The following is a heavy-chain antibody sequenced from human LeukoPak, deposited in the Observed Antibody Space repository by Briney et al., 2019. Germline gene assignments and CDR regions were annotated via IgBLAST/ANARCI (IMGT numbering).Heavy chain of an antibody. V-gene: IGHV3-64*01. CDR3: ARDAEYNWNAEDYYYYYYMDV. Sequence: GGSLRLSCAASGFTFSSYAMHWVRQAPGKGLEYVSAISSNGGSTYYANSVKGRFTISRDNSKNTLYLQMGSLRAEDMAVYYCARDAEYNWNAEDYYYYYYMDVWGKGTTVTVSS. CDR1: GFTFSSYA. D-gene: IGHD1-1*01. J-gene: IGHJ6*03. CDR2: ISSNGGST.